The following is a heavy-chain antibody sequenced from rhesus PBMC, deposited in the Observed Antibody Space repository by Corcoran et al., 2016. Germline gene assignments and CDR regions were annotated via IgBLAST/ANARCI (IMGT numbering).Heavy chain of an antibody. CDR2: ISSASSYI. D-gene: IGHD3-28*01. Sequence: EVQLVESGVGLVQPGGSLRLSCAASGFPFSSSGMSWVRQAPGKGLEWVSSISSASSYIYYADSVKGRFTISRDNAKNSLSLQMNSLRAEDTAVYYCTKYGSGYYTNWGQGVLVTVSS. V-gene: IGHV3S16*01. J-gene: IGHJ4*01. CDR3: TKYGSGYYTN. CDR1: GFPFSSSG.